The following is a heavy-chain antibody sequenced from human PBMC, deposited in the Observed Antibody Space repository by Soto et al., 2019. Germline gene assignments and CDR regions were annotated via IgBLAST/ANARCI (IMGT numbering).Heavy chain of an antibody. CDR2: ISGSGGST. Sequence: EVQLLESGGGLVQPGGSLRLSCAASGFTFSSYAMSWVRQAPGKGLEWVSAISGSGGSTYYADSVKGRFTISRDNSKNILYLQMNSLRAEDTAVYYCGRDHYGFNSIDYWGQGTLVTVSS. V-gene: IGHV3-23*01. CDR1: GFTFSSYA. J-gene: IGHJ4*02. CDR3: GRDHYGFNSIDY. D-gene: IGHD6-13*01.